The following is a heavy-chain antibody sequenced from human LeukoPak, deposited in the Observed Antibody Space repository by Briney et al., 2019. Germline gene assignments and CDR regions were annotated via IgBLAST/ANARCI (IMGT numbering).Heavy chain of an antibody. J-gene: IGHJ4*02. CDR2: ISGSGGST. D-gene: IGHD3-22*01. CDR3: AKDGAFYDSSGYDFDY. V-gene: IGHV3-23*01. CDR1: GFTFSSYA. Sequence: GGSLGLSCAASGFTFSSYAMSWVRQAPGKGLEWVSAISGSGGSTYYADSVKGRFTISRDNSKNTLYLQMNSLRAEDTAVYYCAKDGAFYDSSGYDFDYWGQGTLVTVSS.